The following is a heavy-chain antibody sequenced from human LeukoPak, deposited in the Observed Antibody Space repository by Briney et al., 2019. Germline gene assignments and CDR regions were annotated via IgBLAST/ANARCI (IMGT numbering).Heavy chain of an antibody. CDR3: ARDTPAHIVVVTAPDDAFDI. CDR1: GGTFSSYA. D-gene: IGHD2-21*02. V-gene: IGHV1-69*13. CDR2: IIPIFGTA. Sequence: SVKVSCKASGGTFSSYAISWVRQAPGQGLEWMGGIIPIFGTANYAQKFQGRVTITADESTSTAYMELSSLRSGDTAVYYCARDTPAHIVVVTAPDDAFDIWGQGTMVTVSS. J-gene: IGHJ3*02.